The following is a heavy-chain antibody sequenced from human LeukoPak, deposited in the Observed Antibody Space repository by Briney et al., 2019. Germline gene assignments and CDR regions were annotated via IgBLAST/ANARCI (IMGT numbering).Heavy chain of an antibody. CDR1: GFTFSSYG. CDR3: ARDPEPLAAAGTGPIR. Sequence: GRSLRLSCAASGFTFSSYGMHWVRQAPGKGLEWVAVIWYDGSNKYYADSVKGRFTISRDNSKNTLYLQTNSLRAEDTAVYYCARDPEPLAAAGTGPIRWGQGTLVTVPS. V-gene: IGHV3-33*01. D-gene: IGHD6-13*01. CDR2: IWYDGSNK. J-gene: IGHJ4*02.